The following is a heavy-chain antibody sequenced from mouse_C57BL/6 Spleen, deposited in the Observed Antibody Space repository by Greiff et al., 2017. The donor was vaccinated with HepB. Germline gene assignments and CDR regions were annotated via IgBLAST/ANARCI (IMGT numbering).Heavy chain of an antibody. CDR2: ISNGGGST. D-gene: IGHD2-2*01. V-gene: IGHV5-12*01. CDR1: GFTFSDYY. J-gene: IGHJ2*01. CDR3: ARGGESTMVLDY. Sequence: EVQVVESGGGLVQPGGSLKLSCAASGFTFSDYYMYWVRQTPEKRLEWVAYISNGGGSTYYPDTVKGRFTISRDNAKNTRYLQMSRLKSEDTAMYYCARGGESTMVLDYWGQGTTLTVSS.